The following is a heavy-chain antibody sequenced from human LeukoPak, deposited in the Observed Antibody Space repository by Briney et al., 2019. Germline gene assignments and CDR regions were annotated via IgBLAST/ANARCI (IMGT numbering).Heavy chain of an antibody. V-gene: IGHV4-39*01. Sequence: SETLSLTCTVSGGSISSTKFYWGWVRQPPGKGLEWIGSGHYSGSTFYNPSLKSRATISVDTSKNQFSLKLSSVTAADTAVYYCARLGATGGYYYYYYMDVLGRGSTVTVSS. CDR3: ARLGATGGYYYYYYMDV. CDR1: GGSISSTKFY. D-gene: IGHD1-26*01. J-gene: IGHJ6*03. CDR2: GHYSGST.